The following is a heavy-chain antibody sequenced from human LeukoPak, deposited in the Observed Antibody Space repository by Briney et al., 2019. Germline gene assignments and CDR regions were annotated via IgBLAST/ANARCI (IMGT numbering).Heavy chain of an antibody. CDR2: IRYSESA. CDR1: GDSVSSTNYY. Sequence: SETPSLTCTGSGDSVSSTNYYWGWIRQPPGRGLEWIASIRYSESAYYSPSLKSRATISVDTSKNQFSLRLRSLTATDTAVYYCATQDSSHYWGQGTLVTVSS. D-gene: IGHD3-22*01. CDR3: ATQDSSHY. J-gene: IGHJ4*02. V-gene: IGHV4-39*05.